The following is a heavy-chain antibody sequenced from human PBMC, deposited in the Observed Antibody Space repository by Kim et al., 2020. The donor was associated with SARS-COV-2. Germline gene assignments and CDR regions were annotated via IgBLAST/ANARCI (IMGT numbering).Heavy chain of an antibody. CDR1: GFTFGDYA. D-gene: IGHD5-12*01. CDR2: IRSKAYGGTT. Sequence: GGSLRLSCTASGFTFGDYAMSWFRQAPGKGLEWVGFIRSKAYGGTTEYAASVKGRFTILRDDSKSIAYLQMNSLKTEDTAVYYCSVGGGYDFLGNFDYWGQGTLVTVSS. J-gene: IGHJ4*02. V-gene: IGHV3-49*03. CDR3: SVGGGYDFLGNFDY.